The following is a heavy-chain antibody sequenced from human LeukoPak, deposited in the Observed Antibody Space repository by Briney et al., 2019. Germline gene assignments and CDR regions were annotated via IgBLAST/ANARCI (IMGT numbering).Heavy chain of an antibody. CDR2: IYYSGST. D-gene: IGHD3-22*01. J-gene: IGHJ5*02. CDR1: GGSISSYY. CDR3: ARASSYYDSSGYRDGWFDP. Sequence: PSETLSLTCTVSGGSISSYYWSWIRQPPGKGLEWIGYIYYSGSTNYNPSLKSRVTISVDTSKNQFSLKLSSVTAADTAVYYCARASSYYDSSGYRDGWFDPWGQGTLVTVSS. V-gene: IGHV4-59*12.